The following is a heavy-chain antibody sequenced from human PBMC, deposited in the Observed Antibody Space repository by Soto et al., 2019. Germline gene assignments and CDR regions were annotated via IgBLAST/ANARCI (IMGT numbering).Heavy chain of an antibody. CDR1: GGTFSSYA. D-gene: IGHD1-7*01. J-gene: IGHJ4*02. V-gene: IGHV1-69*13. CDR2: IIPIFGTA. CDR3: ARDQISSYNWNYPFHY. Sequence: GPPVKVSCKASGGTFSSYAISWVRQAPGQGLEWMGGIIPIFGTANYAQKFQGRVTITADESTSTAYMELSSLRSEDTAVYYCARDQISSYNWNYPFHYWGKGTLVTVSS.